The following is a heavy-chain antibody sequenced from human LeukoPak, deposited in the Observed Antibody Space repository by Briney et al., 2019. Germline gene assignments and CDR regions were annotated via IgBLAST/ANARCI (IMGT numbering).Heavy chain of an antibody. V-gene: IGHV1-69*13. D-gene: IGHD6-19*01. CDR3: ARDPSSVWYHAFDI. CDR2: IIPIFGTA. Sequence: SVKVSCKASGGTFSSYAISWVRQAPGQGLEWMGGIIPIFGTANYAQKFQGRVTITADESTSTAYMELSSLRSEDTAVYYCARDPSSVWYHAFDIWGQGTMVTVSS. CDR1: GGTFSSYA. J-gene: IGHJ3*02.